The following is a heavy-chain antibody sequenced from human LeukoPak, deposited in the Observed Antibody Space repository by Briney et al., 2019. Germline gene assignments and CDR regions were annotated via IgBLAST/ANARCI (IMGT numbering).Heavy chain of an antibody. CDR1: GCTFTTYD. CDR2: MNPNTGST. CDR3: ARGSTEVLY. Sequence: ASLKVSCKASGCTFTTYDINWVRQAPGQGLEWMGWMNPNTGSTGYAQKFQGRVTMTANTSISTVYMELSSLRSEDTAIYYCARGSTEVLYWGQGTLITVSS. D-gene: IGHD1-14*01. V-gene: IGHV1-8*01. J-gene: IGHJ4*02.